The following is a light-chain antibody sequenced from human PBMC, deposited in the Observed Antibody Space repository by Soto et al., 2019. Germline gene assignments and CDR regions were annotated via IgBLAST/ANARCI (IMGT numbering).Light chain of an antibody. J-gene: IGKJ2*02. Sequence: VLTQSPATLSLSPGERATLSCRASQSVDNYLAWYQQKPGQAPRLLIYAASKRATGIPGRFSGSGSGTDFTLTISSLEPEDFAVYYCQHRREWPRTFGQGPKLDIK. V-gene: IGKV3-11*01. CDR1: QSVDNY. CDR2: AAS. CDR3: QHRREWPRT.